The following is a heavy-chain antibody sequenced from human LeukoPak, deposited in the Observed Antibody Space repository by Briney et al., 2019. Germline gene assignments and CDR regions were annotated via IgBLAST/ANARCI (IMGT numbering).Heavy chain of an antibody. V-gene: IGHV3-30*02. CDR1: GFIFSGYG. CDR3: AKEPYDYDSSGSPFDY. J-gene: IGHJ4*02. CDR2: IRYDGSNK. Sequence: GGSLRLSCVASGFIFSGYGMHWVRQAPGEGLYWVAFIRYDGSNKRYGDSVRGRFTVSRDNSKNTLYLQMNSLRDEDTAVYYCAKEPYDYDSSGSPFDYWGQGSLVTVSS. D-gene: IGHD3-22*01.